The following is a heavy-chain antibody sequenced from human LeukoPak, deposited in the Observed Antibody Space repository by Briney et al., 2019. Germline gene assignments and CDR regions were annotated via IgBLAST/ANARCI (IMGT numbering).Heavy chain of an antibody. J-gene: IGHJ4*02. V-gene: IGHV4-30-4*01. CDR2: IYYSGST. CDR3: ARVWTTWGFDY. CDR1: GGSISSGDYY. Sequence: SQTLSLTCTVSGGSISSGDYYWSWIRQPPGKGLEWIGYIYYSGSTYYNPSLKSRVTISVDTSKTQFSLNLSSVTAAATAVYYCARVWTTWGFDYWGQGTLVTVSS. D-gene: IGHD3/OR15-3a*01.